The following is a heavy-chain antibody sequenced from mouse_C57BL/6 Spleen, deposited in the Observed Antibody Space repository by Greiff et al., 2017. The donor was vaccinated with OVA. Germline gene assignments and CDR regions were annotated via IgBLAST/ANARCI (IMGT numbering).Heavy chain of an antibody. V-gene: IGHV5-17*01. CDR2: ISSGSSTI. Sequence: DVQLVESGGGLVKPGGSLKLSCAASGFTFSDYGMHWVRQAPEKGLEWVAYISSGSSTIYYADTVKGRFTISRDNAKNTLFLQMTSLRSEDTAMYYCARNYYGSSYKGYFDYWGQGTTLTVSS. CDR3: ARNYYGSSYKGYFDY. D-gene: IGHD1-1*01. J-gene: IGHJ2*01. CDR1: GFTFSDYG.